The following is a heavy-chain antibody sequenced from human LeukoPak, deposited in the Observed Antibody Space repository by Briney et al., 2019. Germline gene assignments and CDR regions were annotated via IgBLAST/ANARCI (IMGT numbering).Heavy chain of an antibody. V-gene: IGHV1-18*01. CDR2: ISTYNGNT. CDR3: ARHYCSGGSCYGVFDY. CDR1: GYSFTSYG. J-gene: IGHJ4*02. D-gene: IGHD2-15*01. Sequence: GASVKVPCKASGYSFTSYGISWVRQAPGRGLEWMGWISTYNGNTNYAQKFQGRVTMTTDTSTSTAYMELRSLRSDDTAVYYCARHYCSGGSCYGVFDYWGQGTLVTVSS.